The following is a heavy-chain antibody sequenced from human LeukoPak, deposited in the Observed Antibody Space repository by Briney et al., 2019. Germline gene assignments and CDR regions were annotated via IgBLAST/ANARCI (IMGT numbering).Heavy chain of an antibody. CDR3: ARRAYSSSSGYNWFDP. J-gene: IGHJ5*02. V-gene: IGHV4-30-2*01. CDR1: GGSISSGGYS. CDR2: NYHSGST. D-gene: IGHD6-13*01. Sequence: SETLSLTCAVSGGSISSGGYSWSWIRQPPGKGLEWIGYNYHSGSTYYNPSLKSRVTISVDRSKNQFSLKLSSVTAADTAVYYCARRAYSSSSGYNWFDPWGQGTLVTVSS.